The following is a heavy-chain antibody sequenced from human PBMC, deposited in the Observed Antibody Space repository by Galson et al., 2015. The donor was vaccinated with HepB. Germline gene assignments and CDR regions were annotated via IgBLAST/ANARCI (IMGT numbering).Heavy chain of an antibody. Sequence: PALVKPTQTLTLTCTFSGFSLSTSGVGVGWIRQPPGKALEWLALIYWNDDKRYSPSLKSRLTITKDTSKNQVVLTMTNMDPVDTATYYCAHRSIGWVTEDNEAFDIWGQGTMVTVSS. CDR3: AHRSIGWVTEDNEAFDI. CDR2: IYWNDDK. CDR1: GFSLSTSGVG. V-gene: IGHV2-5*01. J-gene: IGHJ3*02. D-gene: IGHD2-21*02.